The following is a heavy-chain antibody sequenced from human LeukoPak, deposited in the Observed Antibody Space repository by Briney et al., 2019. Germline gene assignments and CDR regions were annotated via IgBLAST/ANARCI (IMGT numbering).Heavy chain of an antibody. Sequence: ASVKVSCKASGGTFSSYAISWVRQAPGQGLEWMGGIIPIFGTANYAQKFQGRVTITVDESTSTAYMELSSLRSEDTAVYYCARDLGENGDYGAFDIWGQGTMVTVSS. CDR2: IIPIFGTA. CDR3: ARDLGENGDYGAFDI. D-gene: IGHD4-17*01. CDR1: GGTFSSYA. V-gene: IGHV1-69*13. J-gene: IGHJ3*02.